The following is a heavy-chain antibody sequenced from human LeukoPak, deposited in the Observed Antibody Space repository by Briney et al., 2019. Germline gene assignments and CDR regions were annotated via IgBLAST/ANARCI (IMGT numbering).Heavy chain of an antibody. CDR1: GGSISSSSYY. J-gene: IGHJ4*02. D-gene: IGHD2-15*01. CDR2: IYYSGST. V-gene: IGHV4-39*07. Sequence: SETLSLTCTVSGGSISSSSYYRGWIRQPPGKGLEWIGSIYYSGSTYYNPSLKSRVTISVDTSKNQFSLKLSSVTAADTAVYYCARVVVVAATERRIDYWGQGTLVTVSS. CDR3: ARVVVVAATERRIDY.